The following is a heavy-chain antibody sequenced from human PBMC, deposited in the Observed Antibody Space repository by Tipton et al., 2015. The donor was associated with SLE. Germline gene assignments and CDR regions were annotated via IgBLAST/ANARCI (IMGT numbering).Heavy chain of an antibody. J-gene: IGHJ4*02. Sequence: TLSLTCTLSDASISGHYWSWIRQPPGKGLEWIGYIHYTGSTFYNPSLKSRVTMSLDASKNQFSLSLRSVTAADTAVYYCARDLPGVTTGQFDYWGQGTLVTVSS. V-gene: IGHV4-59*11. CDR1: DASISGHY. D-gene: IGHD4-11*01. CDR3: ARDLPGVTTGQFDY. CDR2: IHYTGST.